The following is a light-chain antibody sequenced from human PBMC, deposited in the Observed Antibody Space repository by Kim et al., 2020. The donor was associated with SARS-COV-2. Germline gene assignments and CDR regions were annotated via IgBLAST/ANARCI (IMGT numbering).Light chain of an antibody. CDR3: CSYAGSSTLI. V-gene: IGLV2-23*02. CDR2: EVT. CDR1: SSDVGRYNL. Sequence: GQSFTISSTGTSSDVGRYNLVSWYQLQPGKAPKLMIYEVTKWPSGVSNRFSGSKSGNTASLTISGLQAEDEAYYYCCSYAGSSTLIFGGGTQLTVL. J-gene: IGLJ2*01.